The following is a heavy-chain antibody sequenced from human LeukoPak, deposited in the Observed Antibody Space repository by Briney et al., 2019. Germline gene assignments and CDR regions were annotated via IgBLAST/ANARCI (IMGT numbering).Heavy chain of an antibody. V-gene: IGHV4-59*13. D-gene: IGHD1-26*01. Sequence: SQTLSLTSTVSSGSIRSFYSSWIRHPAGELLEWIGYMHYGGSPNYNPSFTTRSTPALDTSKNQYSLKLNSVTKADTAVYYCATGRYSYGWYDHWGQGILVTVSS. CDR1: SGSIRSFY. CDR2: MHYGGSP. J-gene: IGHJ5*02. CDR3: ATGRYSYGWYDH.